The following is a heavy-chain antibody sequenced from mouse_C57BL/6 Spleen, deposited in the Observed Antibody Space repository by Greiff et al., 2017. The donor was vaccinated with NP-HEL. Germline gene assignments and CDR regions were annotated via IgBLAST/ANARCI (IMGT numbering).Heavy chain of an antibody. D-gene: IGHD4-1*01. CDR1: GYSITSGYY. Sequence: VQLKESGPGLVKPSQSLSLTCSVTGYSITSGYYWNWIRQFPGNKLEWMGYISYDGSNNYNPSLKNRISITRDTSKNQFFLKLNSVTTEDTATYYCARDPLTGASMDYWGQGTSVTVSS. CDR3: ARDPLTGASMDY. CDR2: ISYDGSN. J-gene: IGHJ4*01. V-gene: IGHV3-6*01.